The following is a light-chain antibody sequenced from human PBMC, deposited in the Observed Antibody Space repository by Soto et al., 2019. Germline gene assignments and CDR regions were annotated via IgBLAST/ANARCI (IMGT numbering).Light chain of an antibody. V-gene: IGKV1-12*01. J-gene: IGKJ4*01. Sequence: DIQMTQSPSSVSASVGDRVTITCRASQFISRWLAWYQQKPGKAPKVLIYGASNLQSGVPSRFSDSGSGTDFTLTISSLQPEDFATYYCQQANSFPLTFGGGTKVEIK. CDR3: QQANSFPLT. CDR1: QFISRW. CDR2: GAS.